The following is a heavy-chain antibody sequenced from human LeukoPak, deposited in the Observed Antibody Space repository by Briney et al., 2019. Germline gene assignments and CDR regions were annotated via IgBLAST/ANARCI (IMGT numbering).Heavy chain of an antibody. CDR3: AKDRDDFCSGYFDY. CDR1: GFTFSSYA. V-gene: IGHV3-23*01. CDR2: ISGSGGST. Sequence: GGSLRLSCAASGFTFSSYAMSWVRQAPGKGLEWVSVISGSGGSTYYADSVKGRFTISRDNSKNTLYLQMNSLRAEDTAVYYCAKDRDDFCSGYFDYWGQGTLVTVSS. J-gene: IGHJ4*02. D-gene: IGHD3-3*01.